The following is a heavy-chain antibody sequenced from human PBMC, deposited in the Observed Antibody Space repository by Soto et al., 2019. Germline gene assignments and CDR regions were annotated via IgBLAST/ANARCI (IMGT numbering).Heavy chain of an antibody. J-gene: IGHJ4*02. CDR3: ASQATGWYPDY. CDR2: IYDSGST. V-gene: IGHV4-31*03. CDR1: GGSIRSGGYY. Sequence: QVELQESGPGLVKPSQTLSLTCTVSGGSIRSGGYYWSWVRQHPGKGLEWIGYIYDSGSTYYNPSLKSRVTISIDTSKNQFSLKLTSVTAADTAVYYCASQATGWYPDYWGQGTLVTVSS. D-gene: IGHD6-19*01.